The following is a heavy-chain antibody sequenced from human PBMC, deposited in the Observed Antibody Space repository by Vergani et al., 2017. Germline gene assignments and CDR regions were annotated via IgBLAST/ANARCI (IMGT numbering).Heavy chain of an antibody. V-gene: IGHV1-24*01. CDR1: GYTLSELS. CDR3: STPRLRFSYYDYYDIDF. CDR2: FDPEDGET. Sequence: QVQLVQTGAEVKKSGASVKVSCKVSGYTLSELSMHWVRQAPVHGLVWMGGFDPEDGETIYAQKIQGRVTITEDTSTATAYMELGSLRSEDPAVYYCSTPRLRFSYYDYYDIDFWGQGTTVTVSS. J-gene: IGHJ6*02. D-gene: IGHD6-25*01.